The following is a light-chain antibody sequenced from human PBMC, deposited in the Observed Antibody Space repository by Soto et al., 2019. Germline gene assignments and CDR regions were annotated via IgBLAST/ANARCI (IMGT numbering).Light chain of an antibody. CDR3: QSYDISRSGRTV. CDR1: SSNIGAGYD. V-gene: IGLV1-40*01. J-gene: IGLJ3*02. CDR2: GNS. Sequence: QSVLTQPPSVSGAPGQRVTISCTGSSSNIGAGYDVHWYQQLPGTAPKLLIYGNSNRPSGVPDRFSGSKSGTSASLAITGLQAEDEADYYCQSYDISRSGRTVFGGGTKLTVL.